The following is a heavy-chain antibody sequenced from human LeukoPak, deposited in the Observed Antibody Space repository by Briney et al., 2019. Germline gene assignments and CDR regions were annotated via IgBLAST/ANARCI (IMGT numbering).Heavy chain of an antibody. J-gene: IGHJ6*03. Sequence: SETLSLTCNVSGGSISGYHWSWIRQPPGKGLEWLGYIYYSGSSNYNPSLKSRVTMSADTSKNQFSLKLSSVTAADTAVYYCARVPKSYYYYYYMDVWGKGTTVTVSS. CDR1: GGSISGYH. V-gene: IGHV4-59*01. CDR3: ARVPKSYYYYYYMDV. CDR2: IYYSGSS.